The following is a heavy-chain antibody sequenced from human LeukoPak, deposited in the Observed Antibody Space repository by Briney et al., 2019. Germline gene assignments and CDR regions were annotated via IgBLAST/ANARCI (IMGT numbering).Heavy chain of an antibody. CDR3: ARLYSLKYAFDI. V-gene: IGHV4-39*01. D-gene: IGHD6-13*01. Sequence: SETLSLTCTVSGGSISSSSYYWGWIRQPPGKGLEWIGSIYYSGSTYYNPSLKSRVTISVDTSKNQFSLKLSSVTAADTAVYYCARLYSLKYAFDIWGQGTMVTVSS. J-gene: IGHJ3*02. CDR1: GGSISSSSYY. CDR2: IYYSGST.